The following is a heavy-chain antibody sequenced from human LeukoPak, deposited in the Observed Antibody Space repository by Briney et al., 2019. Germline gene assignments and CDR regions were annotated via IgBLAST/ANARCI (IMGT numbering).Heavy chain of an antibody. CDR1: GFTFSSYA. Sequence: GGSLRLSCAASGFTFSSYAMHWVRQAPGKGLEWVAVISYDGSNKYYADSVKGRFTISRDNAKDSLYLQMNSLRAEDTAVYYCAGRLRYFDNWGQGTLVTVSS. CDR2: ISYDGSNK. CDR3: AGRLRYFDN. D-gene: IGHD1-14*01. V-gene: IGHV3-30*04. J-gene: IGHJ4*02.